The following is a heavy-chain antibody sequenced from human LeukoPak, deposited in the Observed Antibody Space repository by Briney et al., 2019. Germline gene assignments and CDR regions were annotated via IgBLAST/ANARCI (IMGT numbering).Heavy chain of an antibody. Sequence: PGGSLRLSCAASGFTFSNAWMSWVRQAPGKGLEWVGRIKSKTDGGTTDYAAPVKGTFTISRAESKNTMYLQMNSLKTEDTAVYYCTTYHVLLWCGESPAEDFDIWGEGTMVTVSS. J-gene: IGHJ3*02. CDR1: GFTFSNAW. CDR3: TTYHVLLWCGESPAEDFDI. CDR2: IKSKTDGGTT. V-gene: IGHV3-15*01. D-gene: IGHD3-10*01.